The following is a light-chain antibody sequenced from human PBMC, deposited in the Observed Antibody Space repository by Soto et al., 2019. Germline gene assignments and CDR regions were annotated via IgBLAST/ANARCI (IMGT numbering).Light chain of an antibody. J-gene: IGLJ2*01. CDR1: SSNIGSNT. Sequence: QSVPTQPPSASGTPGQRVTISCSGGSSNIGSNTVNWYQHLPGTAPTLLIYSNSQRPSGVPDRFSGSKSGTSASLAITGLQSDDEADYFCTAWDDSLNAVLFGGGTKLTVL. CDR3: TAWDDSLNAVL. CDR2: SNS. V-gene: IGLV1-44*01.